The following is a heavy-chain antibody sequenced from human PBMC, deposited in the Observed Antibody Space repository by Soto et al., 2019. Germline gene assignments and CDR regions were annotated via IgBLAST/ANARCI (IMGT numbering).Heavy chain of an antibody. D-gene: IGHD2-21*02. CDR2: SSGYNGNT. CDR1: GYTFTSYG. V-gene: IGHV1-18*01. CDR3: ARDKGAYCGGDCYSTWFDP. J-gene: IGHJ5*02. Sequence: QVQLVQSGAEVKKPGASVKVSCKASGYTFTSYGISWVRQAPGQGLEWMGWSSGYNGNTNYAQKLQGRVTMTTDTPARPAXXELRSLRSDDTAVYYCARDKGAYCGGDCYSTWFDPWGQGTLVTVSS.